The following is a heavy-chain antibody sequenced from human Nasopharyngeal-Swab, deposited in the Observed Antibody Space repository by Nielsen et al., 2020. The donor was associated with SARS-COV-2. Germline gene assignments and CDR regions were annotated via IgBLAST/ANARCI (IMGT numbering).Heavy chain of an antibody. CDR1: GFNFSTQW. CDR3: ARGGFRYGLDV. Sequence: GEALKISWAASGFNFSTQWMDWVRQAPGKGMGWVSQMNPGGSGTGYPDSVKGRFTISRDNAKNTLYLQMNGLRVDDTAVYYCARGGFRYGLDVWGQGTTVTVSS. V-gene: IGHV3-74*01. CDR2: MNPGGSGT. D-gene: IGHD1-14*01. J-gene: IGHJ6*02.